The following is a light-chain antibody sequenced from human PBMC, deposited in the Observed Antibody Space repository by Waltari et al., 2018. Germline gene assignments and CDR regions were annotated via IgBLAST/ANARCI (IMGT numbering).Light chain of an antibody. CDR1: QNNGRY. Sequence: EIVLTQSRATLSFPAGDRATRSCWGSQNNGRYLAWYQQKPGQPPRVLIYDASTRASGIPARFSGSGSGADFALTISSLEPDDFAVYYCQQRSNWSRTFGQGTKLEIK. V-gene: IGKV3-11*01. CDR2: DAS. J-gene: IGKJ2*01. CDR3: QQRSNWSRT.